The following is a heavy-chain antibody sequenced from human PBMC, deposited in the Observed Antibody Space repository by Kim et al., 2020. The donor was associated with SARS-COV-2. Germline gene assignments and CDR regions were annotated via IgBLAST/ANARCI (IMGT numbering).Heavy chain of an antibody. V-gene: IGHV3-11*06. J-gene: IGHJ3*02. D-gene: IGHD6-13*01. Sequence: SVKGRFTISRDNAKNSLYLQMNSLRAEDTAVYYCASARSSWYIDDAFDIWGQGTMVTVSS. CDR3: ASARSSWYIDDAFDI.